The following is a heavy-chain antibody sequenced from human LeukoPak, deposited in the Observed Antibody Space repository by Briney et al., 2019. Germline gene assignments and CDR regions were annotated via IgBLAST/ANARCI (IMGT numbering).Heavy chain of an antibody. CDR3: SRASGTFHYFDY. CDR2: SHYKSKWEN. J-gene: IGHJ4*02. D-gene: IGHD1-26*01. CDR1: GDTVSRIGVA. Sequence: SQTLSLTCAISGDTVSRIGVAWNWIRQSPSRGLEWLGRSHYKSKWENDYAVSLKGRVIINPDTSKNQFSLQLKSVTPEDTAVYYCSRASGTFHYFDYWGQGTLVIVSS. V-gene: IGHV6-1*01.